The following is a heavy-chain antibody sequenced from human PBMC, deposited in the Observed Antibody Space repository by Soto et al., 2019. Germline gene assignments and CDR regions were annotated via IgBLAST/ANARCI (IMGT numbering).Heavy chain of an antibody. J-gene: IGHJ1*01. Sequence: VASVKVSCKASGYTFTGYYMHWVRQAPGQGLEWMGWINPNSGGTNYAQKFQGRVTMTRDTSISTAYMELSRLRSDDTAVYYCARATPDSSGYYSEYFQHWGQGTLVTVSS. CDR3: ARATPDSSGYYSEYFQH. CDR1: GYTFTGYY. D-gene: IGHD3-22*01. CDR2: INPNSGGT. V-gene: IGHV1-2*02.